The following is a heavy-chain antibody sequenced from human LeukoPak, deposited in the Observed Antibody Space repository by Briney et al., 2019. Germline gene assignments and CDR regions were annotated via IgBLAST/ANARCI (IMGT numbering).Heavy chain of an antibody. CDR3: ARGVGATETDAFDI. CDR2: IKQDGSEK. J-gene: IGHJ3*02. V-gene: IGHV3-7*01. CDR1: GFTFSSYW. D-gene: IGHD1-26*01. Sequence: GGSLRLSCAASGFTFSSYWMSWVRQAPGKGLEWVANIKQDGSEKYYVDSVKGRFTISRDNAKNSLYLQMNSLRAEGTAVYYRARGVGATETDAFDIWGQGTMVTVSS.